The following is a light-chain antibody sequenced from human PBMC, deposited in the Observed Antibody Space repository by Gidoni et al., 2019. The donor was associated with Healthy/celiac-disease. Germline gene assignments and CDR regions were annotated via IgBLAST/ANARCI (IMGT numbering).Light chain of an antibody. CDR1: QSVSSY. V-gene: IGKV3-11*01. CDR2: DAS. CDR3: QQRRT. J-gene: IGKJ1*01. Sequence: EIVLTQSPATLSLSPGEGATLSCRASQSVSSYLAWYQQKPGQAPRLLTYDASNRATGIPARFSGSGSGTDFTLTNSSLEPEDFAVYYCQQRRTFGQGTKVEIK.